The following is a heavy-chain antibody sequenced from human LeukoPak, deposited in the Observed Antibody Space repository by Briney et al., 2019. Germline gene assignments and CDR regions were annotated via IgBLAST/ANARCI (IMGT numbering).Heavy chain of an antibody. Sequence: ASVKVSCKASGYTFTGYYIHCVRQAPAPGLEWMGWINTNTGNPTYAQGFTGRFVFSLDTSVSTAYLQISSLKAEDTAVYYCARSNRYSSGWYYFDYWGQGTLVTVSS. CDR3: ARSNRYSSGWYYFDY. D-gene: IGHD6-19*01. CDR2: INTNTGNP. CDR1: GYTFTGYY. V-gene: IGHV7-4-1*02. J-gene: IGHJ4*02.